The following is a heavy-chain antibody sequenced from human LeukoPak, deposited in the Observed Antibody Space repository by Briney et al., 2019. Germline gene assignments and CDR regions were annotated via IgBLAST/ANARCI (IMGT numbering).Heavy chain of an antibody. D-gene: IGHD3-3*01. V-gene: IGHV3-23*01. CDR1: GFTFSSYA. CDR3: AKGSLGVYDFDY. CDR2: ISNGGDSS. J-gene: IGHJ4*02. Sequence: GGSLRLSCAASGFTFSSYAMNWVRQAPGKGLEWVSSISNGGDSSYYADSVKGRFTISRDNSKNTLYLQMNSLRAEDTALYYCAKGSLGVYDFDYWGQGTLVTVSS.